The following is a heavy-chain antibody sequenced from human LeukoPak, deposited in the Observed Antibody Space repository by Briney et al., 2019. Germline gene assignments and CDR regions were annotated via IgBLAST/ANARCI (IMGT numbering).Heavy chain of an antibody. Sequence: ASVTVSCKASGYTFTGYYMHWVRQAPGQELEWMGWINPNSGGTNYAQKFQGRVTMTRDTSISTAYMELSRLRSDDTAVYYCARGSGYDYKIDYWGQGTLVTVSS. V-gene: IGHV1-2*02. J-gene: IGHJ4*02. CDR2: INPNSGGT. CDR1: GYTFTGYY. D-gene: IGHD5-12*01. CDR3: ARGSGYDYKIDY.